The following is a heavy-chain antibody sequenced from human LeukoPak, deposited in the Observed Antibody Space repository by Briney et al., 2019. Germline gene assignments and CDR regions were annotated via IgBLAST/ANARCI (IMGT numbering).Heavy chain of an antibody. D-gene: IGHD3-22*01. J-gene: IGHJ4*02. Sequence: GRSLRLSCAASGFTFDDYAMHWVRQVPGKGLEWVSGISWNSGSIGYADSVNGRFTISRDNAKNSLYLQMNSLRAEDTALYYCAKDSAYYYDSSGYSDYWGQGTLVTVSS. CDR3: AKDSAYYYDSSGYSDY. V-gene: IGHV3-9*01. CDR1: GFTFDDYA. CDR2: ISWNSGSI.